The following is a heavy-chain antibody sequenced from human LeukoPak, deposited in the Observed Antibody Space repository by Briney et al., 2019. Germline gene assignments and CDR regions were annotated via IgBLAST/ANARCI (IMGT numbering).Heavy chain of an antibody. Sequence: SETLSLTCTVSGGSISGHYWSWIRQTPGKGLEWIGYIYYRGSTNYNTSLKSRVTISLDTSKNQISLKLSSVAAADTAVYYCARRSCTSTTCWFDPWGQGTQVTVSS. CDR1: GGSISGHY. CDR2: IYYRGST. CDR3: ARRSCTSTTCWFDP. D-gene: IGHD2-2*01. J-gene: IGHJ5*02. V-gene: IGHV4-59*08.